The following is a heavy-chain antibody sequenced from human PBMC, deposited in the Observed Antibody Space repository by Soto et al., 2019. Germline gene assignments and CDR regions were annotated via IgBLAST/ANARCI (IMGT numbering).Heavy chain of an antibody. CDR3: ARAAQHSSSHYYYYGMDV. CDR2: IIPIFGTA. D-gene: IGHD6-13*01. J-gene: IGHJ6*02. Sequence: SVKVSCKASGGTFSSYAMSWVRQAPGQGLEWMGGIIPIFGTANYAQKFQGRVTITADESTSTAYMELSSLRSEDTAVYYCARAAQHSSSHYYYYGMDVWGQGTTVTVSS. V-gene: IGHV1-69*13. CDR1: GGTFSSYA.